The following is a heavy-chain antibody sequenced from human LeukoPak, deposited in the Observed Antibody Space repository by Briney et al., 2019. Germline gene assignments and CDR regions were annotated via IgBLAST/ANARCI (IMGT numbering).Heavy chain of an antibody. Sequence: GGSLRLSCAASGFTFSNYWMGWVRQTPGMGLEWVAHISGPGDTAYYADSVRGHVTISRDNSKNTLYLQLNSLRAEDTAVYYCAKDSISRNGVFDSFDIWGQGTMVTVSS. CDR1: GFTFSNYW. CDR2: ISGPGDTA. V-gene: IGHV3-23*01. D-gene: IGHD1-14*01. CDR3: AKDSISRNGVFDSFDI. J-gene: IGHJ3*02.